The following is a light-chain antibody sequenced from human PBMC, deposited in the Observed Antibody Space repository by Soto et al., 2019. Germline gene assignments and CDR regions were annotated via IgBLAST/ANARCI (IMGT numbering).Light chain of an antibody. CDR3: QQCGSSPS. V-gene: IGKV3-20*01. Sequence: EMVLTQSPGTLSLSPGERATLSCRASQSVSSSYLAWYQQKPGQAPRLLIYDTSSRATCIPDRFSGSGSGTDFTLAISRLEPEDFAVYYCQQCGSSPSFGQGTNVELK. CDR1: QSVSSSY. CDR2: DTS. J-gene: IGKJ1*01.